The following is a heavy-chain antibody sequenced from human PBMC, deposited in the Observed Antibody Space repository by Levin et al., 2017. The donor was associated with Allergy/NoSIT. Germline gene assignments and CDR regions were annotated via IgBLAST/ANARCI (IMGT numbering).Heavy chain of an antibody. CDR3: TRGVRWRQQLTTKYYFDY. D-gene: IGHD6-13*01. Sequence: AGGSLRLSCTTSGFTFGDYAMNWFRQAPGKGLEWVGFIRSKAYSGTTDYAASVKGRFTISRDDSQSIAYLQMNSLKTEDTAVYYCTRGVRWRQQLTTKYYFDYWGQGTLVIVSS. CDR1: GFTFGDYA. J-gene: IGHJ4*02. V-gene: IGHV3-49*03. CDR2: IRSKAYSGTT.